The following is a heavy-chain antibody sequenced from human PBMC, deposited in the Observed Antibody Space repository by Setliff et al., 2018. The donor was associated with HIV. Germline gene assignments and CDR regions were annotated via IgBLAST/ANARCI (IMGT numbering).Heavy chain of an antibody. J-gene: IGHJ4*02. V-gene: IGHV3-30*02. Sequence: GGSLRLSCVASGFIFSDRYMDWVRQAPGKGLEWVAFIRYDSNSQYLADSVKGRFTISRDNSKNTLYLHLNSLRGEDTAVYFCAKDRALFTVPVLGRLGFDYWGRGTLVTVSS. D-gene: IGHD4-4*01. CDR2: IRYDSNSQ. CDR1: GFIFSDRY. CDR3: AKDRALFTVPVLGRLGFDY.